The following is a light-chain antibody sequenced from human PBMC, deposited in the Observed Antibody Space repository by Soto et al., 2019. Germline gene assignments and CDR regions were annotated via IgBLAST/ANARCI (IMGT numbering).Light chain of an antibody. J-gene: IGLJ1*01. V-gene: IGLV2-14*01. CDR2: DVS. Sequence: QSALTQPASVSGSPGQSITISCVGTSSDVGDYNYVSWYQQHPGKVPKVMIYDVSNRPSGVSNRFSGSKSGNTASLTISGLQAEDEADYYCSSYTSSIYVFGTGTKVTVL. CDR3: SSYTSSIYV. CDR1: SSDVGDYNY.